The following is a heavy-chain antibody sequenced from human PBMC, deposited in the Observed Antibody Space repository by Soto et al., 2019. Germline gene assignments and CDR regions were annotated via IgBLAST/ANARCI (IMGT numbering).Heavy chain of an antibody. J-gene: IGHJ6*02. D-gene: IGHD7-27*01. V-gene: IGHV3-30*18. Sequence: PGGSVRLSCAASGFAFSTYGMHWVRQAPGKGLEWVAVISYDGSNKYYADSVKGRFTISRDNSKNTLYLQMNSLRAEDTAVYYCANTLMGTTSSYYYGMDVWGQGTTVTVSS. CDR2: ISYDGSNK. CDR1: GFAFSTYG. CDR3: ANTLMGTTSSYYYGMDV.